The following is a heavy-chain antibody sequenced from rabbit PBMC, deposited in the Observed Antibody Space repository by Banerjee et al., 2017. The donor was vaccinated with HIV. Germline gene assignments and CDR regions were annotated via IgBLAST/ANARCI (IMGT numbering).Heavy chain of an antibody. CDR3: ARRNFGWGGYSNL. D-gene: IGHD1-1*01. V-gene: IGHV1S45*01. CDR2: NYAGSSGST. J-gene: IGHJ4*01. Sequence: QEQLEESGGDLVKPEGSLTLTCTASGFSFSSSYWICWVRQAPGKGLEWIACNYAGSSGSTYYASWAKGRFTISKTSSTTVTLQMPSLTAADTATYFCARRNFGWGGYSNLWGQGTLVTVS. CDR1: GFSFSSSYW.